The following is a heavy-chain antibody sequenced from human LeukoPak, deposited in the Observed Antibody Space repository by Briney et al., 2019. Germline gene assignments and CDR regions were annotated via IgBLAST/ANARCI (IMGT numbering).Heavy chain of an antibody. D-gene: IGHD4-23*01. J-gene: IGHJ4*02. CDR2: IKEDGSEI. V-gene: IGHV3-7*01. CDR3: ARDRGYSTFDY. CDR1: GFTFSSYA. Sequence: GGSLRLSCAASGFTFSSYAVSWVRQPPGKGLEWVANIKEDGSEINYVDSVKGRFTISRDNAKNSLYLQMNSLRVDDTAVYYCARDRGYSTFDYWGQGTLVTVSS.